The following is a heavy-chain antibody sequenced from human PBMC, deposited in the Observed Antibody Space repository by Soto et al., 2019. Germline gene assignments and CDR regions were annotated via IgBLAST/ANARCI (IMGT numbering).Heavy chain of an antibody. V-gene: IGHV3-23*01. Sequence: GGSLRLSCAASGFTFSNYAMNWVRQSPGKGLEWVSAISAGGSNTDYADSVKGRFTISSDNSKNTLYLQMNSLRAEDTAVYYCAKEYSTSFDYWGQGTLVTVSS. CDR2: ISAGGSNT. J-gene: IGHJ4*02. CDR3: AKEYSTSFDY. D-gene: IGHD6-6*01. CDR1: GFTFSNYA.